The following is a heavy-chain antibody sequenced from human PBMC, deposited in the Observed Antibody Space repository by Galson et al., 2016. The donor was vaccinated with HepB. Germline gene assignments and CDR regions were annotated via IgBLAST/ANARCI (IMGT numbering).Heavy chain of an antibody. J-gene: IGHJ4*02. D-gene: IGHD4-17*01. Sequence: SLRLSCAASGFTFSNFAMSWVRQAPGKGLEWVSAINGRGGTTYYTDSVKGRFTISRDNSKNTLSLQMNSLRAEDTATYYCVTDLGWGSTVTSPRGDYWGQGTLVTVSS. CDR1: GFTFSNFA. CDR2: INGRGGTT. CDR3: VTDLGWGSTVTSPRGDY. V-gene: IGHV3-23*01.